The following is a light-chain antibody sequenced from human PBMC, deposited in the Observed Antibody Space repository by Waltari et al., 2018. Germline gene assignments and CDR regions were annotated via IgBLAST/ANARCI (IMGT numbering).Light chain of an antibody. CDR1: QSVSSN. CDR3: QQYNNWPLT. V-gene: IGKV3-15*01. Sequence: EIVMTQSTATLSVSPGARATLSCRASQSVSSNFAWYHQQLGQAPRLPIYGASTRATGIPARFSGGGSGTEFTLTISSLQSEDFTVYYCQQYNNWPLTFGGGTKVEIK. J-gene: IGKJ4*01. CDR2: GAS.